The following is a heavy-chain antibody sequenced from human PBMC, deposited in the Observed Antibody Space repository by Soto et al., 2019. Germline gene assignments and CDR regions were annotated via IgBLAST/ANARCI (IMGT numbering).Heavy chain of an antibody. V-gene: IGHV3-15*01. J-gene: IGHJ3*02. Sequence: GGSLRLSCAASGFTFSNAWMSWVRQAPGKGLEWVGRIKSKTDGGTTDYAAPVKGRFTISRDDSKNTLYLQMNSLKTEDTAVYYCTTASTVTTTGVDAFDIWGQGTMVTVSS. CDR1: GFTFSNAW. D-gene: IGHD4-4*01. CDR3: TTASTVTTTGVDAFDI. CDR2: IKSKTDGGTT.